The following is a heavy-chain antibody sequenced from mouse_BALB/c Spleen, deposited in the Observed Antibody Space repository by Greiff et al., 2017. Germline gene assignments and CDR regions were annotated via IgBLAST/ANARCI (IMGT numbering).Heavy chain of an antibody. CDR1: GFNIKDTY. CDR3: ARAIYYYAMDY. V-gene: IGHV14-3*02. J-gene: IGHJ4*01. Sequence: VQLKQSGAELVKPGASVKLSCTASGFNIKDTYMHWVKQRPEQGLEWIGRIDPANGNTKYDPKFQGKATITADKSSSTAYMQLSSLTSEDSAVYYCARAIYYYAMDYWGQGTSVTVSS. D-gene: IGHD2-1*01. CDR2: IDPANGNT.